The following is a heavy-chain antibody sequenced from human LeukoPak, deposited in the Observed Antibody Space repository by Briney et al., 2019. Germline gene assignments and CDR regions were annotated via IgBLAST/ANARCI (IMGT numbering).Heavy chain of an antibody. CDR2: IYSGGDT. D-gene: IGHD5-18*01. V-gene: IGHV3-53*01. Sequence: PGGSLRLSCAASGFTVSSNYMSWVRQAPGKGLEQVPVIYSGGDTYYADSVKGRFTISRDNSRNTLFLQMNSLRAEDTAVYYCAKDSGSPWIQLWLRSWGQGTLVTVSS. CDR3: AKDSGSPWIQLWLRS. CDR1: GFTVSSNY. J-gene: IGHJ4*02.